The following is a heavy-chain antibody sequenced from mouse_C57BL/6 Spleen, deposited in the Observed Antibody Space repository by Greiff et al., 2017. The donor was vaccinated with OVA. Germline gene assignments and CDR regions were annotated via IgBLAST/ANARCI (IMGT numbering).Heavy chain of an antibody. D-gene: IGHD3-2*02. J-gene: IGHJ2*01. CDR1: GYTFTSYG. CDR3: ARYSSGYYFDY. V-gene: IGHV1-81*01. Sequence: VQGVESGAELARPGASVKLSCKASGYTFTSYGISWVKQRTGQGLEWIGEIYPRSGNTYYNEKFKGKATLTADKSSSTAYMELRSLTSEDSAVYFCARYSSGYYFDYWGQGTTLTVSS. CDR2: IYPRSGNT.